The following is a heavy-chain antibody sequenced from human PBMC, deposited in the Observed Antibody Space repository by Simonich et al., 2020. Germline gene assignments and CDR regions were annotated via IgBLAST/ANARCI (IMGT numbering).Heavy chain of an antibody. Sequence: QVQLQESGPGLVKPSETLSLTCTVSGGSISSYYWIWIRRPPGKGLEWIGYIYYSGSTNYNPSLKSRVTISVDTSKNQFSLKLSSVTAADTAVYYCARHDRWLQFYFDYWGQGTLVTVSS. CDR3: ARHDRWLQFYFDY. J-gene: IGHJ4*02. CDR1: GGSISSYY. D-gene: IGHD5-12*01. CDR2: IYYSGST. V-gene: IGHV4-59*08.